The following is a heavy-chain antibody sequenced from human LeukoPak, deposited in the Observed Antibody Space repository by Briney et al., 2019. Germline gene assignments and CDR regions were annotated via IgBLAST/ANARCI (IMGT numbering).Heavy chain of an antibody. J-gene: IGHJ4*02. CDR2: ISSYIGDT. Sequence: VASVKVSCTASGYIFNRYVITWVRQAPGQGLECMWGISSYIGDTNYAQKFDGRDTMTTDTSTTTAYMELRSLRSDDTAIYYCARYFYDDSGFPKYSFDYWGLGTLVTVSS. V-gene: IGHV1-18*01. CDR1: GYIFNRYV. D-gene: IGHD3-22*01. CDR3: ARYFYDDSGFPKYSFDY.